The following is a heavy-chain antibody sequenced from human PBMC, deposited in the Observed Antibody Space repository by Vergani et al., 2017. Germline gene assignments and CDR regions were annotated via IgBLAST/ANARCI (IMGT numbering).Heavy chain of an antibody. V-gene: IGHV3-11*04. D-gene: IGHD2-15*01. Sequence: QVQLQQWGAGLLKPSETLSLTCAVYGGSFSGYYWSWIRQAPGKGLEWVSYISSSGSTIYYADSVKGRFTISRDNSKNTLYLQMNSLRAEETAVYYCARNPSGGTCYCFDYWGQGALVTVSS. CDR3: ARNPSGGTCYCFDY. CDR2: ISSSGSTI. CDR1: GGSFSGYY. J-gene: IGHJ4*02.